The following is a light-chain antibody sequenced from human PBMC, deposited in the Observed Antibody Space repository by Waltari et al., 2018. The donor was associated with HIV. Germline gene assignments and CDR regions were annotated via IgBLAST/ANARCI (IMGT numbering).Light chain of an antibody. V-gene: IGLV2-14*01. CDR3: SSYTSSSTLYVV. J-gene: IGLJ2*01. Sequence: QSALTQPASVSGSPGQSITISCTGTSSDVGGYNYVSWYQQHPGKAPKLMIYDVSYWPSGVSNGFSGSKSGNTASLTISGLQAEDEADYYCSSYTSSSTLYVVFGGGTKLTVL. CDR2: DVS. CDR1: SSDVGGYNY.